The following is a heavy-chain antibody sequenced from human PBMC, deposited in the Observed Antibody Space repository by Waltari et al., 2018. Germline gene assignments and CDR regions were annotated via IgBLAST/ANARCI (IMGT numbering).Heavy chain of an antibody. CDR2: IYSSGST. D-gene: IGHD6-19*01. CDR3: ARESSGWLYYFDY. V-gene: IGHV4-59*01. CDR1: GGSISSYY. Sequence: QVQLQESGPGLVKPSETLSLTCTVSGGSISSYYWSWIRQRPGKGLEWIGYIYSSGSTNYNPSLKSRVTISVDTSKKQFSLKLSSVTAADTAVYYCARESSGWLYYFDYWGQGTLVTVSS. J-gene: IGHJ4*02.